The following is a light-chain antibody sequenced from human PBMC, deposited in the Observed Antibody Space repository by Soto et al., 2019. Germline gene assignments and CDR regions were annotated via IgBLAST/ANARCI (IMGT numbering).Light chain of an antibody. CDR1: QGISNY. Sequence: DIQMTQSPSSLSASVGDRVTITCRASQGISNYLAWYQQKPGKVPKLLIYAASTVQSGVPSRFSGSGSGTDFTLTISSLQPEYVATYYCQKDLSALWTFGQGTKVEIK. V-gene: IGKV1-27*01. CDR2: AAS. J-gene: IGKJ1*01. CDR3: QKDLSALWT.